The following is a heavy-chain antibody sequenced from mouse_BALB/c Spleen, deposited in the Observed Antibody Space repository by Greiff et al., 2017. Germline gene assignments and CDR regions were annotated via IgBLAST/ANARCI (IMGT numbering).Heavy chain of an antibody. CDR1: GFSLTSYG. J-gene: IGHJ1*01. V-gene: IGHV2-4-1*01. Sequence: VKLMESGPGLVQPSQSLSITCTVSGFSLTSYGVHWVRQSPGKGLEWLGVIWSGGSTDYNAAFISRLSISKDNSKSQVFFKMNSLQADDTAIYYCARNFVVTPYWYFDVWGAGTTVTVSS. CDR2: IWSGGST. CDR3: ARNFVVTPYWYFDV. D-gene: IGHD2-1*01.